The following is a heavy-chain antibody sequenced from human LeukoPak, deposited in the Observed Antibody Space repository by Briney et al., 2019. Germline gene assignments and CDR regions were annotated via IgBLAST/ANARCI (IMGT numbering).Heavy chain of an antibody. V-gene: IGHV3-30*02. CDR2: IRYDGSNK. D-gene: IGHD4-17*01. Sequence: GGSLRLSCAASGFTLSSYGMHWVRQAPGKGLEWVAFIRYDGSNKYYADSVKGRFTISRDNSKNTLYLQMNSLRAEDTAVYYCAKEMGYGDYGDYWGQGTLVTVSS. J-gene: IGHJ4*02. CDR3: AKEMGYGDYGDY. CDR1: GFTLSSYG.